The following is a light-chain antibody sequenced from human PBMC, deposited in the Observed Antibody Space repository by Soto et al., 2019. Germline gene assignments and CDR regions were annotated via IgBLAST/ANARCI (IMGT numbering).Light chain of an antibody. CDR3: NSYSSTATYD. J-gene: IGLJ1*01. CDR1: SSDVGGYNF. Sequence: QSALTQPASVSGSPGQSITISCTGTSSDVGGYNFVSWYQQYPGRAPKLMIYDVSNRPSGVSTRFSGSKSGNTASLTISVLQAEDEADYYCNSYSSTATYDFGTGTKVTVL. CDR2: DVS. V-gene: IGLV2-14*01.